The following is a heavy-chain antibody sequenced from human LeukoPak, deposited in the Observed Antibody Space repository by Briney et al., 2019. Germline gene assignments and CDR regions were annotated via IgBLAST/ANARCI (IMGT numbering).Heavy chain of an antibody. V-gene: IGHV4-59*01. CDR1: GGSISSYY. CDR2: IYYSGST. D-gene: IGHD3-22*01. Sequence: PSETLSLNCTVSGGSISSYYWSWIRQPPGKGLEWIGYIYYSGSTNYNPSLKSRVTISVDTSKNQFSLKLSSVTAADTAVYYCAGPMIGSVGDAFDIWGQGTMVTVSS. CDR3: AGPMIGSVGDAFDI. J-gene: IGHJ3*02.